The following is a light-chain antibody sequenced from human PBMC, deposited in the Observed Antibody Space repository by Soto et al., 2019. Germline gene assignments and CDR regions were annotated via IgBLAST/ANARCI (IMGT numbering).Light chain of an antibody. Sequence: EVVLTQSPGTLSLSPGERATLSCRASQAVSSILLAWYQQKPGQAPRLLIYGASSMATGIPDRFSGSGSGTDFTLTVSRLEPEDFAVYYCQQHGTSPIFGGGTKVEIK. CDR3: QQHGTSPI. CDR2: GAS. CDR1: QAVSSIL. V-gene: IGKV3-20*01. J-gene: IGKJ4*01.